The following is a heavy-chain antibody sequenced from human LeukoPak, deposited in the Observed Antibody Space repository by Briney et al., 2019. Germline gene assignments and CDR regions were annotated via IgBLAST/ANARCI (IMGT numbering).Heavy chain of an antibody. J-gene: IGHJ4*02. D-gene: IGHD1-26*01. V-gene: IGHV4-39*07. CDR1: GGSISSSSYY. CDR3: ARDLRYSGSSGFDY. CDR2: IYYSGST. Sequence: PSETLSLTCTVSGGSISSSSYYWGWIRQPPGKGLEWIGSIYYSGSTYYNPSLKSRVTISVDTSKNQFSLKLSSVTAADTAVYYCARDLRYSGSSGFDYWGQGTLVTVSS.